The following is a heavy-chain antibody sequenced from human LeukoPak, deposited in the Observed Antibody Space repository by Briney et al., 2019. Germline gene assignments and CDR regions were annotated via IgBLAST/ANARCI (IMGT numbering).Heavy chain of an antibody. Sequence: GGSLRLSCAASGFTFSSYAMNWVRQAPGKGLEWVAGISSGDRTFHAESVKGRFTISRDKSKDTLYLQMNSLRADDTAVYYCAKDATASPYFHWFDNWGQGTQVIVSS. D-gene: IGHD3-9*01. CDR1: GFTFSSYA. CDR2: ISSGDRT. J-gene: IGHJ4*02. V-gene: IGHV3-23*01. CDR3: AKDATASPYFHWFDN.